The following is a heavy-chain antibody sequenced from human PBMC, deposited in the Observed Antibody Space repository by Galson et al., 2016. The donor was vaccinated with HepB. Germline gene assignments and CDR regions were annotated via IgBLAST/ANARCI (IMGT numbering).Heavy chain of an antibody. J-gene: IGHJ5*02. CDR2: IYPDDSDT. CDR1: GYRFSDYW. V-gene: IGHV5-51*01. Sequence: QSGAEVKKPGESLKISCQGSGYRFSDYWIAWVRQTPGKGLEWMGIIYPDDSDTKYNPSFQGQVTISVDRSITTAYLQWGRLKTSDTAMYYWARQPGGTIHGTWFDPWGQGTRVTVTS. D-gene: IGHD2-21*01. CDR3: ARQPGGTIHGTWFDP.